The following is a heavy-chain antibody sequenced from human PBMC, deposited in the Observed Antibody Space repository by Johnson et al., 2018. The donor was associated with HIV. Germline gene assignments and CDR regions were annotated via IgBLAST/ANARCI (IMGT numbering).Heavy chain of an antibody. CDR1: GFTFSDYY. J-gene: IGHJ3*02. CDR2: ISYDGSNT. D-gene: IGHD2-8*02. Sequence: QVQLVESGGGLVKPGGSLRLSCAASGFTFSDYYMSWIRQAPGKGLEWVAVISYDGSNTYYADSVKGRFTISRDNAKNSLYVQMNSLRVEDTALYYCARGGRYCSGGICYRAFDIWGQGTMVTVSS. V-gene: IGHV3-30*03. CDR3: ARGGRYCSGGICYRAFDI.